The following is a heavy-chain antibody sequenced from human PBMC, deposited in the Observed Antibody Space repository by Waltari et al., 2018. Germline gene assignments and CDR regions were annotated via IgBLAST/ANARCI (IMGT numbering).Heavy chain of an antibody. D-gene: IGHD2-15*01. Sequence: QVQLVQSGAEVKKPGASVKVSCKASGYTLTGYYMPWVRQPPGQGLEWMGWNNPNRGGTKYAKKMQGRVTMTRDTSISTADRGLSRLRSDDTAVYYCARGGSFLGYCSGGSCYFDYWGQGTLVTVSS. CDR1: GYTLTGYY. CDR2: NNPNRGGT. V-gene: IGHV1-2*02. CDR3: ARGGSFLGYCSGGSCYFDY. J-gene: IGHJ4*02.